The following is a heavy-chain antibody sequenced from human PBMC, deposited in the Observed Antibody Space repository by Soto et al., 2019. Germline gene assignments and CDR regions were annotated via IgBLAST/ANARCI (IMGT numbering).Heavy chain of an antibody. J-gene: IGHJ4*02. Sequence: QVQLQESGPGLVKPSQTLSLTCTVSAGSIRSGDYYWTWIRQPPGKGLEWIGYLDHRGRSYYNPFLQRRATLSIDPSNNQFSLKMTSVTAADTAVYYCAGELGTFYFDHWGQGTLVTVSS. CDR3: AGELGTFYFDH. V-gene: IGHV4-30-4*01. CDR2: LDHRGRS. CDR1: AGSIRSGDYY. D-gene: IGHD7-27*01.